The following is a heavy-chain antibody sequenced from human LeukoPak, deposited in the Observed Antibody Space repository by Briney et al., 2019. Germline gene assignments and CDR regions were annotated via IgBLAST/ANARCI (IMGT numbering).Heavy chain of an antibody. J-gene: IGHJ5*02. D-gene: IGHD6-19*01. Sequence: GASVKVSCKTSGFTFTTYTMHWVRQAPGQRLKWMGWINAANGNTQYSQKFQGRVTITRDTSASTAYMELSSLRSEDTAVYYCARGAPIRVAVAATFDPWGQGTLVTVPS. CDR3: ARGAPIRVAVAATFDP. V-gene: IGHV1-3*01. CDR2: INAANGNT. CDR1: GFTFTTYT.